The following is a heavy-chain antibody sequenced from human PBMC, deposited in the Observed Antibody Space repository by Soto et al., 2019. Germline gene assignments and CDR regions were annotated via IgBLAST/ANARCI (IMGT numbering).Heavy chain of an antibody. J-gene: IGHJ5*02. CDR1: GGTFSSYA. CDR2: IIPIFGTA. V-gene: IGHV1-69*13. Sequence: GASVKVSCKASGGTFSSYAISWLRESPGQGLEWMGGIIPIFGTANYAQKFQGRVTITADESTSTAYMELSSLRSEDTAVYYCARDLGVVVPAASPFDPWGQGTLVTVSS. D-gene: IGHD2-2*01. CDR3: ARDLGVVVPAASPFDP.